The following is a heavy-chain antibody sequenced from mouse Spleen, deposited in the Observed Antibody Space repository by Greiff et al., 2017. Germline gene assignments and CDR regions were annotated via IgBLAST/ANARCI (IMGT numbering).Heavy chain of an antibody. CDR2: ISSGSGTI. CDR1: GFTFSDYG. J-gene: IGHJ4*01. D-gene: IGHD2-3*01. Sequence: EVMLVESGGGLVKPGGSLKLSCAASGFTFSDYGMHWVRQAPEKGLEWVAYISSGSGTIYYADTVKGRFTISRDNAKNTLFLQMTSLRSEDTAMYYCAGWLLRSMDYWGQGTSVTVSS. CDR3: AGWLLRSMDY. V-gene: IGHV5-17*01.